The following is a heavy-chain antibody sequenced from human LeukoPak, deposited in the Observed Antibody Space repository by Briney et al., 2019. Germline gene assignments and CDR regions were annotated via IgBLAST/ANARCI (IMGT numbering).Heavy chain of an antibody. V-gene: IGHV4-4*02. D-gene: IGHD6-6*01. Sequence: PSGTLSLTCGVAGGSISSFNWWNWVRQTPGKGLEWIGEIYHSEDTNYNPSLKSRVTISLDKSKNQFSLKLNSVTAADTAVYYCARGSWSSSIDYWGQGTLVTVSS. CDR2: IYHSEDT. J-gene: IGHJ4*02. CDR3: ARGSWSSSIDY. CDR1: GGSISSFNW.